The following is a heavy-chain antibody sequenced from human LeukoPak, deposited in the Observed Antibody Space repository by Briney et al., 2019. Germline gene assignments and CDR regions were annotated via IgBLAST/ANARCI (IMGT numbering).Heavy chain of an antibody. CDR2: INHSGST. Sequence: PSETLSLTCAAHGGAFSGYYWSWIRQPPGKGLEWIGEINHSGSTNYNPSLKSRVTISVDTSKNQFSLKLSSVTAADTAVYYCARGHTYYYDSSGYIDYWGQGTLVTVSS. CDR3: ARGHTYYYDSSGYIDY. D-gene: IGHD3-22*01. J-gene: IGHJ4*02. CDR1: GGAFSGYY. V-gene: IGHV4-34*01.